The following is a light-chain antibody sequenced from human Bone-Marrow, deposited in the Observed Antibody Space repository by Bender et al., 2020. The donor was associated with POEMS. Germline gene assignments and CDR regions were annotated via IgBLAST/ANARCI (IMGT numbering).Light chain of an antibody. CDR2: EDN. J-gene: IGLJ2*01. CDR1: QLGDQY. Sequence: SYGLTQPPSVSVSPGHTANITCSGDQLGDQYASWYQLKPGQSPVLVIYEDNKRPSGIPERFSGSNSGNMSTLTISGPQALDEADYYWQAWDVCNVVFGGVTKLTVL. CDR3: QAWDVCNVV. V-gene: IGLV3-1*01.